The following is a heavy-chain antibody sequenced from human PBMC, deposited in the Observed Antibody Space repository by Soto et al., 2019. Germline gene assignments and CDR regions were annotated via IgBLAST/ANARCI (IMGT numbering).Heavy chain of an antibody. J-gene: IGHJ2*01. D-gene: IGHD2-15*01. V-gene: IGHV4-34*01. CDR1: GGSFSGYY. Sequence: QVQLQQWGAGLLKPSETLSLTCAVYGGSFSGYYWSWIRQPPGKGLEWIGEIHHSGSTNYNPSLKSRVTISVDTSKNQFSLKLSSVTAADTAVYYCARGDGPVARYFDLWGRGTLVTVSS. CDR3: ARGDGPVARYFDL. CDR2: IHHSGST.